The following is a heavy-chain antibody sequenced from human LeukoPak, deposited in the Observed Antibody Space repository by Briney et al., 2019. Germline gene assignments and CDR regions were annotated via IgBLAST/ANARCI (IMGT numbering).Heavy chain of an antibody. V-gene: IGHV3-21*01. D-gene: IGHD4-17*01. CDR2: ISSTSSYI. J-gene: IGHJ3*02. CDR3: AREVPTDTFDI. CDR1: GFTFSSYT. Sequence: PGGSVTLFCAASGFTFSSYTMNWVRQSPGKGLEWVSSISSTSSYIYYADSVKGRFTISRDNAKNSLSLQMNSLRAEDTAVYYCAREVPTDTFDIWGRGTVVSVSS.